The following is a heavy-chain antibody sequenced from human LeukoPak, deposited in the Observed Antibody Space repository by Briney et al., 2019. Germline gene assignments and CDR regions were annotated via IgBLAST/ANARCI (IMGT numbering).Heavy chain of an antibody. D-gene: IGHD5-24*01. CDR1: GFTFYNYW. V-gene: IGHV3-7*01. CDR2: IKQDGREK. CDR3: ARYMARWQQFTRSLDY. Sequence: GGSLRLSCAASGFTFYNYWMSWVRQAPGKGREWVANIKQDGREKYYVDSVKGRFTISRDNTRDSLYLQINSLRAEDTSVYYCARYMARWQQFTRSLDYWGQGTLVTVSS. J-gene: IGHJ4*02.